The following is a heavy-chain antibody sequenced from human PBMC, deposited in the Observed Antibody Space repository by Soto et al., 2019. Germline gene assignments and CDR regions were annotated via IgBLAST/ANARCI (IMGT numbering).Heavy chain of an antibody. J-gene: IGHJ6*02. D-gene: IGHD4-17*01. V-gene: IGHV1-69*13. CDR1: GGTFSSYA. Sequence: ASVKVSCKASGGTFSSYAISWVRQAPGQGLEWMGGIIPIFGTANYAQKFQGRVTITADESTSTAYMELSSLRSEDTAVYYCARAPDEAFMTTVTGYYYYGMDVWGQGTTVTVSS. CDR3: ARAPDEAFMTTVTGYYYYGMDV. CDR2: IIPIFGTA.